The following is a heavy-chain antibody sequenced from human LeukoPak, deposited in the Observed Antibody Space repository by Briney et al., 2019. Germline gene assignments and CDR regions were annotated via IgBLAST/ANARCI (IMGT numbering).Heavy chain of an antibody. D-gene: IGHD2-2*01. CDR2: INPNSGGT. CDR3: ARSWSELGPAAIYYFDY. Sequence: ASVKVSCKASGYTFTGYYMHWVRQAPGQELEWMGWINPNSGGTNYAQKFQGRVTMTRDTSISTAYMELSRLRSHDTAVYYCARSWSELGPAAIYYFDYWGQGTLVTVSS. J-gene: IGHJ4*02. CDR1: GYTFTGYY. V-gene: IGHV1-2*02.